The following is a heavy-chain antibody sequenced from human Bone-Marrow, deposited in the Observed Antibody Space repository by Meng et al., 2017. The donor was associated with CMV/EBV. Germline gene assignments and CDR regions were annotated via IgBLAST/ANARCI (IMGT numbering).Heavy chain of an antibody. CDR2: IIPTFDMT. D-gene: IGHD3-3*01. CDR3: ARETRRRFWRGQTGNGMYV. CDR1: GGTFSSYV. Sequence: SVKVSCKTSGGTFSSYVISWVRRAPGQGLEWMGGIIPTFDMTKYAQKFQGRLTIVADKATSTAYMELSGLSSEDTAVYYCARETRRRFWRGQTGNGMYVWGQGTAVTVSS. J-gene: IGHJ6*02. V-gene: IGHV1-69*10.